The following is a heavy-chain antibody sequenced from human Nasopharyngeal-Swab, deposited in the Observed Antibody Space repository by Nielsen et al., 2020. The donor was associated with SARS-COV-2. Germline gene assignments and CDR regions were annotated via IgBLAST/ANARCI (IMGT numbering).Heavy chain of an antibody. V-gene: IGHV4-34*01. CDR1: GGSFSDYY. CDR2: ISHTGST. CDR3: ASVYCSGGSCYSMDS. D-gene: IGHD2-15*01. J-gene: IGHJ4*02. Sequence: ESLKISCAVYGGSFSDYYWSWIRQPPGKGLEWIGEISHTGSTNYNPSLKSRVTISVDTSKNQFSLKLSSVTAADTAVYYCASVYCSGGSCYSMDSWGQGTLVTVSS.